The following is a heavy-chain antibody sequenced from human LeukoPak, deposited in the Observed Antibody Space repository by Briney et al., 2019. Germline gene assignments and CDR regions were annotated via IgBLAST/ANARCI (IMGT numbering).Heavy chain of an antibody. J-gene: IGHJ5*02. CDR1: GFTFSSYW. D-gene: IGHD3-10*01. V-gene: IGHV3-7*01. CDR2: IKQDGSEK. CDR3: ARVLGMKLLWFGEPINWFDP. Sequence: GGSLRLSCAASGFTFSSYWMSWVRQAPGKGLEWVANIKQDGSEKYYVDSVKGRFTISRDNAKNSLYLQMNSLRAEDTAVYYCARVLGMKLLWFGEPINWFDPWGQGTLVTVSS.